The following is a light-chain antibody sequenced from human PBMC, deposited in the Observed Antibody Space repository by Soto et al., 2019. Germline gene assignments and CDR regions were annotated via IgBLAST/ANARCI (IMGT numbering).Light chain of an antibody. Sequence: SYELTQSSSVSVAPGQTARITCGGNNIGSKRVHWYQHKPGQAPVLVVYNDNVRPSGIPERFSGSNSGNTATLIISRVEAGDEADYYCQVCDSRGDWIFGGGTKVTVL. J-gene: IGLJ2*01. CDR3: QVCDSRGDWI. CDR1: NIGSKR. V-gene: IGLV3-21*02. CDR2: NDN.